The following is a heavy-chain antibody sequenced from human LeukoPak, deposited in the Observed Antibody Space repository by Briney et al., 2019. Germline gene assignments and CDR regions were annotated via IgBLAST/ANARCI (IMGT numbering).Heavy chain of an antibody. J-gene: IGHJ6*02. CDR2: IIPIFGIA. D-gene: IGHD5-18*01. CDR3: ARGGTAVVTFGNYYYGMDV. V-gene: IGHV1-69*04. CDR1: GGTFSSYA. Sequence: GASVKVSCKASGGTFSSYAISWVRQAPGQGLEWMGRIIPIFGIANYAQKFQGRVTITADKSTSTAYMELSSLRSEDTAVYYCARGGTAVVTFGNYYYGMDVWGQGTTVTVSS.